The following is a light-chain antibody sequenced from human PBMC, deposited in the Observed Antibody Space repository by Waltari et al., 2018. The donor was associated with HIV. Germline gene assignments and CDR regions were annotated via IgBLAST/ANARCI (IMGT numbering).Light chain of an antibody. Sequence: FVLTQPPSASRTPGQRVTISCSGSTSKIGSNDVFSYQVLPGAAPKLLVQKKNHRPLWVPERFSGSTSGTSAHRAIRGLRSEDEADYYCGAWDDSRRGELFGWGTKVPVL. CDR3: GAWDDSRRGEL. V-gene: IGLV1-47*01. J-gene: IGLJ2*01. CDR1: TSKIGSND. CDR2: KKN.